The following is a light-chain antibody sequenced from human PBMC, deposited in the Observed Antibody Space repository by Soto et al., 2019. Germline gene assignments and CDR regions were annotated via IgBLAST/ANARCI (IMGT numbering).Light chain of an antibody. CDR2: GAS. CDR1: QSVSSSY. Sequence: EIVLTQSPGTLSLSPGERATLSCRASQSVSSSYLAWYQQKPGQAPRLLIYGASSTATGIPDRFSGSGSGKDFPLTISRLEPEDFAVYYCQQYGSSPLTFGGGTKVDIK. V-gene: IGKV3-20*01. CDR3: QQYGSSPLT. J-gene: IGKJ4*01.